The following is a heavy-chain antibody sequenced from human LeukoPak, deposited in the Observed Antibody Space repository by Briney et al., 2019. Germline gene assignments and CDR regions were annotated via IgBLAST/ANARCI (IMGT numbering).Heavy chain of an antibody. J-gene: IGHJ4*02. CDR1: GYTFTSYY. D-gene: IGHD4-17*01. V-gene: IGHV1-46*01. Sequence: ASVKVSCKASGYTFTSYYMHWVRQAPGQGLEWMGIINPSGGSTSYAQKFQGRVTMTRDMSISTAYMELSRLRSDDTAVYYCARVPSYGELDYWGQGTLVTVSS. CDR3: ARVPSYGELDY. CDR2: INPSGGST.